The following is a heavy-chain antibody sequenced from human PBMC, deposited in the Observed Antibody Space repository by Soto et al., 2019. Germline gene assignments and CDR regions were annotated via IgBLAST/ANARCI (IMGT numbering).Heavy chain of an antibody. CDR1: GGSFSDWY. CDR2: INHSGST. V-gene: IGHV4-34*01. J-gene: IGHJ5*02. Sequence: SETLSLTCAVYGGSFSDWYWSWIRQPPGKGLEWIGEINHSGSTNYNPSLKSRVTISADTSKNQFSLKLTSVTAADTAVYYCARQPLRSRRFDLWGLGFLVTVSS. D-gene: IGHD3-3*01. CDR3: ARQPLRSRRFDL.